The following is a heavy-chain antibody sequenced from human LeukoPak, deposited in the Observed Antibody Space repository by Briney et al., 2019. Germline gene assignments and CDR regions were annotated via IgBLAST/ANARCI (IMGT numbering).Heavy chain of an antibody. J-gene: IGHJ4*02. V-gene: IGHV3-48*01. CDR1: GFTFSNYP. CDR2: ISTGNSTI. D-gene: IGHD1/OR15-1a*01. CDR3: ARGEQDIATMSIDD. Sequence: PWVSLTLSCAASGFTFSNYPLNWVRQAQKIGLVWVSYISTGNSTINYTDTVKGRFTNSRDNSADSLFLQMSSLRAEDTAVYYCARGEQDIATMSIDDWCQGTLVIVS.